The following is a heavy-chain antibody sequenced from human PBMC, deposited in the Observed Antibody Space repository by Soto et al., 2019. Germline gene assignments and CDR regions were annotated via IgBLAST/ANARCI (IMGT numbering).Heavy chain of an antibody. CDR3: AKDYFDSGSFYWIFDF. J-gene: IGHJ4*02. V-gene: IGHV3-23*01. CDR1: GFTFSNYA. Sequence: EVQLLESGGGSVQPGGSLRLSCTASGFTFSNYAISWVRQAPGKGLEGVSGITGSGVTIYYADSVKGRFTISRDNSKNTLYLQMNSLRAEDTAIYFCAKDYFDSGSFYWIFDFGGQGTLVTVSS. CDR2: ITGSGVTI. D-gene: IGHD3-10*01.